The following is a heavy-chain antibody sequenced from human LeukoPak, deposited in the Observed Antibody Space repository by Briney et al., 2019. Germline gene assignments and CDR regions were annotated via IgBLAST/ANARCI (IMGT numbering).Heavy chain of an antibody. Sequence: KPSETLSLTCAVSGYSISSGYYWGWIRQPPGKGLEWIGSIYHSGSTYYNPSLKSRVTISVDTSKNQFSLKLSSVTAADTAVYYCARQCSSTSCPLDYWGQGTLVTVSS. D-gene: IGHD2-2*01. J-gene: IGHJ4*02. CDR1: GYSISSGYY. V-gene: IGHV4-38-2*01. CDR3: ARQCSSTSCPLDY. CDR2: IYHSGST.